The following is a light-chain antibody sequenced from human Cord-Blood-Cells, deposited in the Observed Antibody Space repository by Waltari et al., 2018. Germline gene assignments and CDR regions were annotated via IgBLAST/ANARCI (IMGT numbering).Light chain of an antibody. J-gene: IGKJ4*01. CDR1: QSISSY. V-gene: IGKV1-39*01. CDR3: QQSYSTLT. Sequence: DFQMPKSPSSWFASVETRVTITCRASQSISSYLNWYQQKPGKAPKLLIYAASSLQSGVPSRFSGSGSGTDFTLTISSLQPEDFATYYCQQSYSTLTFGGGTKVEIK. CDR2: AAS.